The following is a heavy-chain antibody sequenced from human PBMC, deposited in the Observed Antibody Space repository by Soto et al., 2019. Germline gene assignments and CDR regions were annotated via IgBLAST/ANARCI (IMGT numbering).Heavy chain of an antibody. J-gene: IGHJ4*02. Sequence: PSETLSLTCTVSGDTMSSYYWRLIRQPPGKGLEWIGYIYYSGSTNYNPSLKSRVTISVDTSKNQFSLKLSSVTAADTAVYYCARSNGDYGDYWSQGTPVTVS. D-gene: IGHD4-17*01. V-gene: IGHV4-59*01. CDR2: IYYSGST. CDR3: ARSNGDYGDY. CDR1: GDTMSSYY.